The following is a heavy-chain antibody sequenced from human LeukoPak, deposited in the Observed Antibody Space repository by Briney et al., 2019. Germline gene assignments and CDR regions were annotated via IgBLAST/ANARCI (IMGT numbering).Heavy chain of an antibody. CDR3: AHSVYYYDSSGYYY. CDR2: ISGSGGTT. J-gene: IGHJ4*02. D-gene: IGHD3-22*01. V-gene: IGHV3-23*01. Sequence: PGGSLRLSCAASGFTFSSYAMSWVRQAPGKGLEWVSAISGSGGTTYYADSVKGRFTISRDNSKNTLYLQMNSLRAEDTAIYYCAHSVYYYDSSGYYYWGQGTLVTVSS. CDR1: GFTFSSYA.